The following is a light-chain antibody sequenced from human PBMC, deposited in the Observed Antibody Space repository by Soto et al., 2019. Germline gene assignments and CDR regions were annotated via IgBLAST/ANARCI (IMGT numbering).Light chain of an antibody. J-gene: IGLJ1*01. CDR3: GTWDSSLTSYV. V-gene: IGLV1-51*01. Sequence: QAVVTQPPSVSAAPGQKVTISCSGSSSNIGNNYVSWYQQLPGTAPKLLIYDNNKRPSGIPDRFSGSKSGTSATLGITGLQTGDEADYYCGTWDSSLTSYVFGTETQLTVL. CDR1: SSNIGNNY. CDR2: DNN.